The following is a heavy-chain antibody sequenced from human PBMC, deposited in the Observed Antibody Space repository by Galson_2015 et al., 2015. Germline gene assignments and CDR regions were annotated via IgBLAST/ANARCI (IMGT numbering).Heavy chain of an antibody. Sequence: SLRLSCAASGFTFSSYAMHWVRQAPGKGLEWVAVISYDGSNKYYADSVKGRFTISRDNSRNTLYLQMNSLRAEDTAVYYCARPGYSSGWNGYQHFGYWGQGTLVTVSS. D-gene: IGHD6-19*01. CDR2: ISYDGSNK. V-gene: IGHV3-30-3*01. CDR3: ARPGYSSGWNGYQHFGY. J-gene: IGHJ4*02. CDR1: GFTFSSYA.